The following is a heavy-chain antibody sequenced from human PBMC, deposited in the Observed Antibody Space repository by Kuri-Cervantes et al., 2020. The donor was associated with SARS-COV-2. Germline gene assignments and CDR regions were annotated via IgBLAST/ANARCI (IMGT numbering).Heavy chain of an antibody. J-gene: IGHJ3*02. V-gene: IGHV5-51*01. D-gene: IGHD1-26*01. CDR2: IYPGDSDT. CDR1: GYSSISYW. CDR3: ARQSGATAPFDR. Sequence: KVSCKGSGYSSISYWIGWVRQMPGKGLEYMGLIYPGDSDTRYSPSLQGQVTFSADKSISTAYLQWSSLKASDTAIYYCARQSGATAPFDRWGQGTVVTVSS.